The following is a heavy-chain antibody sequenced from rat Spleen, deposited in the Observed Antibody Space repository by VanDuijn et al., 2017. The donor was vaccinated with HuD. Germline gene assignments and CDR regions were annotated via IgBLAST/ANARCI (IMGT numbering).Heavy chain of an antibody. V-gene: IGHV5-19*01. D-gene: IGHD1-10*01. CDR2: ISPSGGNA. CDR3: ATDSTTMDYWYFDF. J-gene: IGHJ1*01. Sequence: EVQLVESGGGLVQPGRSLKLSCAASGFTFSNRGIHWIRQTPTKGLEWVASISPSGGNAYYRGSVKGRFLLSRDNAKNTLYLQMDSLRSEDTATYYCATDSTTMDYWYFDFWGPGTMVTVSS. CDR1: GFTFSNRG.